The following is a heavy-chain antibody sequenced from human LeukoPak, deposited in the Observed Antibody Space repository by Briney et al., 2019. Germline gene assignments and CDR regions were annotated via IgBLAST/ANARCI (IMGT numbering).Heavy chain of an antibody. CDR2: ISSDGSAT. CDR3: AREWGFRFDS. D-gene: IGHD3-16*01. Sequence: PGGSLRLSCVASGFSFSGSWMHWVRQPPGKGLVWVSRISSDGSATTHADSVKGRFTTYRDNAKNTLYLQMSSLRADDTAVYYCAREWGFRFDSWGQGTLVTVSS. CDR1: GFSFSGSW. V-gene: IGHV3-74*01. J-gene: IGHJ4*02.